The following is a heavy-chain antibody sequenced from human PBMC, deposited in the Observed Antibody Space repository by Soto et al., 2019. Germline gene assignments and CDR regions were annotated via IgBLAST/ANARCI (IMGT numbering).Heavy chain of an antibody. Sequence: GASVKVSCKASGYTFTSYGISWVRQAPGQGLERMGWISAYNGNTNYAQKLQGRVTMTTDTSTSTAYMELRSLRSDDTAVYYCAREDIAVAGTVFDYWGQGTLVTVSS. J-gene: IGHJ4*02. V-gene: IGHV1-18*01. CDR3: AREDIAVAGTVFDY. CDR2: ISAYNGNT. D-gene: IGHD6-19*01. CDR1: GYTFTSYG.